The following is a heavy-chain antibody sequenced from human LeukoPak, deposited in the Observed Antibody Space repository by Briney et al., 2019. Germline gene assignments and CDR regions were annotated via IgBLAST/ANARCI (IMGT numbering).Heavy chain of an antibody. CDR2: IWSDGRNK. D-gene: IGHD1-1*01. V-gene: IGHV3-33*06. CDR3: AKDVQSWPTYFDY. J-gene: IGHJ4*02. Sequence: GGSLRLSCAASGFTFSNCGMHWVRQAPGKGLEWVAVIWSDGRNKNYADSVKGRFTVSRDNSKNTLFLQMNSLRAEDTAVYYCAKDVQSWPTYFDYWGQGTLVTVSS. CDR1: GFTFSNCG.